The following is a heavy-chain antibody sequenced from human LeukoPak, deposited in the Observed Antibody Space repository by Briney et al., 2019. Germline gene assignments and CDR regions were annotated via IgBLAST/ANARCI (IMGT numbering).Heavy chain of an antibody. Sequence: GGSLRLSCAASGFTFSTYWMSWVRQTPGEGLEWLANIKPDGSDQYYVDSVRGRFTISRDNAENSLYLQMNSLRAEDTAVYYCARDGGVLRFLEWLPLDYWGQGTLVTVSS. D-gene: IGHD3-3*01. V-gene: IGHV3-7*01. CDR1: GFTFSTYW. CDR2: IKPDGSDQ. J-gene: IGHJ4*02. CDR3: ARDGGVLRFLEWLPLDY.